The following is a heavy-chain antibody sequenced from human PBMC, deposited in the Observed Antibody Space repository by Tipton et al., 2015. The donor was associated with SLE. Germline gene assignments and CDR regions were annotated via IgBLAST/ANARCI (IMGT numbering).Heavy chain of an antibody. J-gene: IGHJ4*02. D-gene: IGHD1-1*01. Sequence: TLSLTCAVSGYSISSGYYWGWIRQPPGKGLEWIGSIYHSGSTYYNPSLKSRVTISVDTSKNQFSLKLSSVTAADTAVYYCATPFTDGDYWGQGTLVTVSS. CDR2: IYHSGST. CDR1: GYSISSGYY. CDR3: ATPFTDGDY. V-gene: IGHV4-38-2*01.